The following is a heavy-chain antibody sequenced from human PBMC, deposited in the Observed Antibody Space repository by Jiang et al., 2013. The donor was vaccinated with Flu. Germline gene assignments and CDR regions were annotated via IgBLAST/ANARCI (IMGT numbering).Heavy chain of an antibody. D-gene: IGHD6-19*01. CDR2: LLQWEH. Sequence: GSVSSGSYYWSWIRQPHGRDWSGLVYLLQWEHQLQPSLKSRVTISVDTSKNQFSLKLSSVTAADTAVYYCARAPGVGSSGWNDYWGQGTLVTVSS. J-gene: IGHJ4*02. CDR1: GSVSSGSYY. CDR3: ARAPGVGSSGWNDY. V-gene: IGHV4-61*01.